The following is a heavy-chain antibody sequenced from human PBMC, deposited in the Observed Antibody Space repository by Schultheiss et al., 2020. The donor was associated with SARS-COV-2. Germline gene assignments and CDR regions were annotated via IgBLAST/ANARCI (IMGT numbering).Heavy chain of an antibody. D-gene: IGHD2-2*02. V-gene: IGHV1-46*01. Sequence: ASVKVSCKASGYTFTGYYMHWVRQAPGQGLEWMGIINPSGGSTSYAQKFQGRVTMTRDTSTSTVYMELSSLRSEDTAVYYCARVGGGCSSTSCYTPYYFDYWGQGTLVTVSS. CDR3: ARVGGGCSSTSCYTPYYFDY. J-gene: IGHJ4*02. CDR2: INPSGGST. CDR1: GYTFTGYY.